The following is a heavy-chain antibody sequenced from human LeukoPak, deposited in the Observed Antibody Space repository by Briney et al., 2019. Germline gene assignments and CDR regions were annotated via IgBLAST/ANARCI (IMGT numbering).Heavy chain of an antibody. CDR1: GYTFTSYG. CDR3: ARDQGAYGSGSYGY. Sequence: ASVTVSCEASGYTFTSYGISWVRQAPGQGLEWMGWISAYNGNTNYAQKLQGRVTMTTDTSTSTAYMELRSLRSDDTAVYYCARDQGAYGSGSYGYWGQGTLVTVSS. CDR2: ISAYNGNT. J-gene: IGHJ4*02. D-gene: IGHD3-10*01. V-gene: IGHV1-18*01.